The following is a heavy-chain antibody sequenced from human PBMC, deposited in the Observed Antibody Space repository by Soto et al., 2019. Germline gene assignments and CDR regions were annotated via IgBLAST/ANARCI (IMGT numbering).Heavy chain of an antibody. D-gene: IGHD2-2*01. CDR3: ARVEHQNYRLAL. V-gene: IGHV1-69*02. Sequence: ASVKVSCKVSGGTFSSYTITWVRQAPGEGLEWMGRIIPMFDIINYAQKFQGRVTITADKSTNTAYMELTSLKSDDTAVYYCARVEHQNYRLALWGQGTTVTVSS. J-gene: IGHJ6*02. CDR1: GGTFSSYT. CDR2: IIPMFDII.